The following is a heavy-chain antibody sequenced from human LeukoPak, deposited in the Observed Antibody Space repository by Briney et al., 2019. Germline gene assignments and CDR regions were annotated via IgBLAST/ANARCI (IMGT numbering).Heavy chain of an antibody. CDR3: AREYN. J-gene: IGHJ4*02. V-gene: IGHV3-7*01. CDR1: GFTFSSAW. Sequence: GGCLRLAFAASGFTFSSAWMKSVRQAPGKGLEWVANIKPDGSESNYVDSVEGRVSRSSDHAKRSLVQQTNSRRADHTFVYYWAREYNLGQGTLVTVSS. D-gene: IGHD5-18*01. CDR2: IKPDGSES.